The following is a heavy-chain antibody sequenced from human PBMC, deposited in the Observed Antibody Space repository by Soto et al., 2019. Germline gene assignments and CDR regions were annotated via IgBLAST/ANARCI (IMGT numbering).Heavy chain of an antibody. Sequence: EVQLVESGGDFVQPGGSLRLSCAASGFTFSSYGMNWVRQVPVKGLEWVSHISSDGTTYYADSVKGRFTIPRDNAKNSLYLQMNSLIVEDTAVYYCARAPGYGDIDYWGRGTLVTVSS. D-gene: IGHD3-10*01. V-gene: IGHV3-48*01. J-gene: IGHJ4*02. CDR3: ARAPGYGDIDY. CDR1: GFTFSSYG. CDR2: ISSDGTT.